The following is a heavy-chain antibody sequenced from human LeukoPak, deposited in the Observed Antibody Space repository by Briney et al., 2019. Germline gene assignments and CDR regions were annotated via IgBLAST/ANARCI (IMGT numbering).Heavy chain of an antibody. D-gene: IGHD3-9*01. CDR1: GYTFTIYG. Sequence: ASVKVSFKASGYTFTIYGISWVRQAPGQGLEWMGWISAYNGDTKYAQKLQGRVTMTTDTSTSTAYMELRSLRSDDAAVYYCARVGFYDILTGYYNDYWGQGTLVTVSS. CDR3: ARVGFYDILTGYYNDY. J-gene: IGHJ4*02. CDR2: ISAYNGDT. V-gene: IGHV1-18*01.